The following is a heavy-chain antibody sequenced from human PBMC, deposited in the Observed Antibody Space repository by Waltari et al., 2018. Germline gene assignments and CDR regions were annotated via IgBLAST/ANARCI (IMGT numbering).Heavy chain of an antibody. CDR2: LNPNSGVT. CDR1: GYTFTGYY. J-gene: IGHJ6*02. Sequence: QVQLVQSGAEVKKPGASVKVSCKASGYTFTGYYMHWVRQAPGQGLEWMGWLNPNSGVTNYAQKLQGRVTMTRDTSISTAYMELSRLRSDDTAVYYCARPTAAAGYYYYGMDVWGQGTTVTVSS. V-gene: IGHV1-2*02. CDR3: ARPTAAAGYYYYGMDV. D-gene: IGHD6-13*01.